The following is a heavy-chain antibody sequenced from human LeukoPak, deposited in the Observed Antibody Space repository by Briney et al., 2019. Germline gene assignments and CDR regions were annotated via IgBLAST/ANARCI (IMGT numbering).Heavy chain of an antibody. D-gene: IGHD1-26*01. CDR1: GYTFTSYG. Sequence: ASVKVSCKASGYTFTSYGISWVRQAPGQGLECMGWISAYNGNTNYAQKLQGRVTMTTDTSTSTAYMELRSLRSDDTAVYYCARTSGSYAGRYYYGMDVWGQGTTVTVSS. V-gene: IGHV1-18*01. CDR2: ISAYNGNT. J-gene: IGHJ6*02. CDR3: ARTSGSYAGRYYYGMDV.